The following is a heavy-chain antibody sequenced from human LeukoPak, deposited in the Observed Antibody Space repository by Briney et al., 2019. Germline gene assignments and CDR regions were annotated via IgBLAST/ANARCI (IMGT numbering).Heavy chain of an antibody. D-gene: IGHD3-22*01. J-gene: IGHJ4*02. CDR2: IIPIFGTA. V-gene: IGHV1-69*13. CDR1: GYTFTSYG. Sequence: SVKVSCKASGYTFTSYGISWVRQAPGQGLEWMGGIIPIFGTANYAQKFQGRVTITADESTSTAYMELSSLRSEDTAVYYCARDSRYYYDSSGYYFDYWGQGTLVTVSS. CDR3: ARDSRYYYDSSGYYFDY.